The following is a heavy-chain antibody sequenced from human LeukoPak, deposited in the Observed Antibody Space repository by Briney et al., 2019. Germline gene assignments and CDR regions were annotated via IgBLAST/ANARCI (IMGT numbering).Heavy chain of an antibody. J-gene: IGHJ6*02. CDR2: INPNSGGT. Sequence: ASVKVSCKASGYTFTGYYMHWVRQAPGQGLEWMGRINPNSGGTNYAQKFQGRVTMTRDTSISTAYMELSRLRSDDTAVYYCARVSTAGTVFYYYYGMDVWGQGTTVTVSS. D-gene: IGHD6-19*01. V-gene: IGHV1-2*06. CDR3: ARVSTAGTVFYYYYGMDV. CDR1: GYTFTGYY.